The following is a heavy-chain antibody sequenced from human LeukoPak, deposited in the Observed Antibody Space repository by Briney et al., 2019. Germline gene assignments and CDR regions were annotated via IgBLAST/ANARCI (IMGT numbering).Heavy chain of an antibody. CDR2: INHSGST. Sequence: PSETLSLTCAVYGGSFSGYYWSRIRQPPGKGLEWIGEINHSGSTNYNPSLKSRVTISVDTSKNQFSLKLSSVTAADTAVYYCARSGVGYSSGWYVRYYYGMDVWGKGTTVTVSS. CDR1: GGSFSGYY. V-gene: IGHV4-34*01. J-gene: IGHJ6*04. D-gene: IGHD6-19*01. CDR3: ARSGVGYSSGWYVRYYYGMDV.